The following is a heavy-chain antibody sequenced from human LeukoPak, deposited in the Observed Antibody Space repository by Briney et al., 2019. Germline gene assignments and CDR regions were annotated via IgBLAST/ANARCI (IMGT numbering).Heavy chain of an antibody. CDR3: AKSIWPQRIAVAGALFDY. Sequence: GGSLRLSCAASGFTFDDYAMHWVRQAPGKGLEWVSGISWNSGSIGYADSVKGRFTISRGNAKNSLYLQMNSLRAEDTALYYCAKSIWPQRIAVAGALFDYWGQGTLVTVSS. V-gene: IGHV3-9*01. D-gene: IGHD6-19*01. CDR1: GFTFDDYA. J-gene: IGHJ4*02. CDR2: ISWNSGSI.